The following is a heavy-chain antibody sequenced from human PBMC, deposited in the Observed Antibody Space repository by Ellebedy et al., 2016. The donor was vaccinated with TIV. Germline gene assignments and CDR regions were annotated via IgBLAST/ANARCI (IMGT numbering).Heavy chain of an antibody. D-gene: IGHD2-2*01. CDR2: ISYDGSNK. Sequence: GGSLRLXXAASGFTFSSYGMHWVRQAPGKGLEWVAVISYDGSNKYYADSVKGRFTISRDNSKNTLYLQMNSLRAEDTAVYYCAKVGVGIVVVPAATYAFDIWGQGTMVTVSS. V-gene: IGHV3-30*18. CDR3: AKVGVGIVVVPAATYAFDI. CDR1: GFTFSSYG. J-gene: IGHJ3*02.